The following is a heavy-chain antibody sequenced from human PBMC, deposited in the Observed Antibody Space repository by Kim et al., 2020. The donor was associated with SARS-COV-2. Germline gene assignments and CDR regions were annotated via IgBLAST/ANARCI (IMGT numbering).Heavy chain of an antibody. CDR3: ARGQKEWLATVTFDY. CDR2: ISSSGSTI. J-gene: IGHJ4*02. V-gene: IGHV3-48*03. D-gene: IGHD6-19*01. CDR1: GFTFSSYE. Sequence: GGSLRLSCAASGFTFSSYEMNWVRQAPGKGLEWVSYISSSGSTIYYADSVKGRFTISRDNAKNSLYLQMNSLRAEDTAVYYCARGQKEWLATVTFDYWGQGTLVTVSS.